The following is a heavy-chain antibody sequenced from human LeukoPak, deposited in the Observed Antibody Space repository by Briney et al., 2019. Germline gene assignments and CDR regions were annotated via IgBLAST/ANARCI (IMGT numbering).Heavy chain of an antibody. J-gene: IGHJ4*02. V-gene: IGHV3-73*01. D-gene: IGHD5-12*01. Sequence: GGSLRLSCAASGFTFSGSAMHWVRQASGKGLEWVGRIRSKANSYATAYAASVKGRFTISRDDSKNTAYLQMNSLKTEDTAVYYCARGSEGWLRFRMIQGTPYFDYWGQGTLVTVSS. CDR3: ARGSEGWLRFRMIQGTPYFDY. CDR1: GFTFSGSA. CDR2: IRSKANSYAT.